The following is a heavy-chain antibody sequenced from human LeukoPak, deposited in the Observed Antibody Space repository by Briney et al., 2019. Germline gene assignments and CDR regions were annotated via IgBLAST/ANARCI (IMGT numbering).Heavy chain of an antibody. CDR1: GFTFSSYA. V-gene: IGHV3-74*01. Sequence: GGSLRLSCAASGFTFSSYAMSWVRQAPGKGLVWVSRINEDGRVTSYAGSVRGRSTISRDSVENTLHLQMNSLRAEDTAVYYCVKDFGGNSDYWGQGTLVTVSS. CDR2: INEDGRVT. J-gene: IGHJ4*02. D-gene: IGHD4-23*01. CDR3: VKDFGGNSDY.